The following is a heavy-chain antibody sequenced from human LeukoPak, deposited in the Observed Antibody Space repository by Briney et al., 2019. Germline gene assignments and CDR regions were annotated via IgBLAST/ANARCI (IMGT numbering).Heavy chain of an antibody. CDR2: IIPILGIA. D-gene: IGHD2-8*01. V-gene: IGHV1-69*02. Sequence: SVKVSCKASGGTFSSYTISWVRQAPGQGLEWMGRIIPILGIANYAQKSQGRVTITADKSMSTAYMELSSLRSEDTAVYYCARSLMVYAIRHHSPHDAFDIWGQGTMVTVSS. CDR3: ARSLMVYAIRHHSPHDAFDI. J-gene: IGHJ3*02. CDR1: GGTFSSYT.